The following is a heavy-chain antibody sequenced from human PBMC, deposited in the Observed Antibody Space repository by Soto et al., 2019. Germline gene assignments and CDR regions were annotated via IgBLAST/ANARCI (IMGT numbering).Heavy chain of an antibody. CDR1: GYTFTSYG. CDR3: ARGRYDILTGYPRAFDI. Sequence: ASVKVSCQASGYTFTSYGIRWVRQAPGQGLAWMGWISAYNGNTNYAQKLQGRVTMTTDTSTSTAYMELRSLRSDDTAVYYCARGRYDILTGYPRAFDIWGQGTMVTVSS. V-gene: IGHV1-18*04. J-gene: IGHJ3*02. D-gene: IGHD3-9*01. CDR2: ISAYNGNT.